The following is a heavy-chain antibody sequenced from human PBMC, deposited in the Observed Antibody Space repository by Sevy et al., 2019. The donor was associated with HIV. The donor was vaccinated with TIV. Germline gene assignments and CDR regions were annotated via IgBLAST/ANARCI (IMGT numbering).Heavy chain of an antibody. D-gene: IGHD3-10*01. V-gene: IGHV1-18*01. CDR3: ARRAYYYGSGSYYNELDY. J-gene: IGHJ4*02. CDR1: GYTFTSYG. CDR2: ISAYNGNT. Sequence: ASVKVSCKASGYTFTSYGISWVRQAPGQGLEWMGWISAYNGNTNYAQKLQGRVTMTTDISTSTAYMGLRSLRSDDTAVYYCARRAYYYGSGSYYNELDYWGQGTLVTVSS.